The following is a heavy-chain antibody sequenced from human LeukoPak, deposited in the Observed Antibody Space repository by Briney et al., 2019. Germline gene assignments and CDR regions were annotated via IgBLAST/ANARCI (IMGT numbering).Heavy chain of an antibody. CDR2: IYYSGST. CDR1: GGSISSYY. Sequence: SETLSLTCTVSGGSISSYYWSWIRQPPGMGLEWIGYIYYSGSTNYNPSLKSRVTISVDTSKNQFSLKLSSVTAADTAVYYCARLTANYYDSSGLFDYWGQGTLVTVSS. V-gene: IGHV4-59*08. J-gene: IGHJ4*02. D-gene: IGHD3-22*01. CDR3: ARLTANYYDSSGLFDY.